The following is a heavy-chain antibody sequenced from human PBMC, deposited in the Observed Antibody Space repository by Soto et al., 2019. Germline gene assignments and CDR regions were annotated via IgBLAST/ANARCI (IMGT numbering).Heavy chain of an antibody. CDR3: ARELIVGPAEHFQH. CDR2: INQDGSEK. D-gene: IGHD1-26*01. V-gene: IGHV3-7*01. Sequence: EVQLVESGGALVQPGGSLRLSCAVSGFTFSNSWMSWVRQTPGKGLEWVANINQDGSEKYYVDSVKGRFTISRDNAKNSLYLQMNSLRAEDTAVYYCARELIVGPAEHFQHWGQGTLVTVSS. J-gene: IGHJ1*01. CDR1: GFTFSNSW.